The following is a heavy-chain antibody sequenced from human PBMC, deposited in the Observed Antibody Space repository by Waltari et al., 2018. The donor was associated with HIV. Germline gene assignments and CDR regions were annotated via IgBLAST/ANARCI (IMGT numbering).Heavy chain of an antibody. CDR2: ISGTGDHT. D-gene: IGHD6-13*01. V-gene: IGHV3-23*01. J-gene: IGHJ6*02. CDR1: GFSFVTYA. Sequence: EVQLLESGGGSVQPGQSLRISCTVSGFSFVTYAMSWVRQAPGKGLEWVSAISGTGDHTFYADSVKGRFTISRDNSKRTLYLQMNSLRAEDTALYYCARHSSSHPYYYAMDVWGQGTTVTVSS. CDR3: ARHSSSHPYYYAMDV.